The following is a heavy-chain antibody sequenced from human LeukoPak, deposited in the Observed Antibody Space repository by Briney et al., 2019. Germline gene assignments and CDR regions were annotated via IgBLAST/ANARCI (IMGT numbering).Heavy chain of an antibody. CDR3: ARDMDSSGKYYYYMDV. CDR1: GGSITSAY. Sequence: PSETLCLTCSVSGGSITSAYGGCIRQPPRKGLEWIGHIYYSGGTNYNPSLESRVNISVDASKSQFSLKLSSVTAADTAVYYCARDMDSSGKYYYYMDVWGKGTTVTVSS. V-gene: IGHV4-59*01. D-gene: IGHD6-6*01. J-gene: IGHJ6*03. CDR2: IYYSGGT.